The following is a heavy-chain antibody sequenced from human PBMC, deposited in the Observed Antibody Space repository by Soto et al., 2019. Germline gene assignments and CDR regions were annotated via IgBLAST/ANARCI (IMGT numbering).Heavy chain of an antibody. CDR2: IYYSGNT. CDR3: ARIPVDTSMIYWLDP. D-gene: IGHD5-18*01. Sequence: PSETLSLTCTVSGGSVSSGDYYWSWIRQHPGKGLEWIGYIYYSGNTNYNPSLKSRVIISVDTSKNLFSLKLTSVTAADTAVYYCARIPVDTSMIYWLDPWGQGTLVTVSS. J-gene: IGHJ5*02. V-gene: IGHV4-61*08. CDR1: GGSVSSGDYY.